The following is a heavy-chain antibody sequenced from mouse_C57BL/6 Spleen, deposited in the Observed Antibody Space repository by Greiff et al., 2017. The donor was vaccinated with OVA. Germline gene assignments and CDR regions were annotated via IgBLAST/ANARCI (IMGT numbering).Heavy chain of an antibody. V-gene: IGHV1-52*01. CDR2: IDPSDSET. J-gene: IGHJ3*01. CDR1: GYTFTSYW. Sequence: QVQLKQPGAELVRPGSSVKLSCKASGYTFTSYWMHWVKQRPIQGLEWIGNIDPSDSETHYNQKFKDKATLTVDKSSSTAYMQLSSLTSEDSAVYYCARGYDYGFAYWGQGTLVTVSA. D-gene: IGHD2-4*01. CDR3: ARGYDYGFAY.